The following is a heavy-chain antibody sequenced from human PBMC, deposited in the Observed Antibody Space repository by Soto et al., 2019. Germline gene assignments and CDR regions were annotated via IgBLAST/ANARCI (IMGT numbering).Heavy chain of an antibody. Sequence: GGSLRLSCAVSGFTFSSYGMHWVRQAPGKGLEWVAVISDDGSDIHYADSVMGRFTISRDKSKNTLYLQMDGLRVDDTAVYDCAKPAYDFGDYLSPKGVQPWFDSWGQGTLVTVSS. CDR3: AKPAYDFGDYLSPKGVQPWFDS. J-gene: IGHJ5*01. D-gene: IGHD4-17*01. CDR1: GFTFSSYG. CDR2: ISDDGSDI. V-gene: IGHV3-30*18.